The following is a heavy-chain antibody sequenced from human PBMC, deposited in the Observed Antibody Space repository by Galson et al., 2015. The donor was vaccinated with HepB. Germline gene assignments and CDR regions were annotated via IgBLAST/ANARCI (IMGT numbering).Heavy chain of an antibody. Sequence: SVKVSCKASGYSFSNYGISWVRQAPGQGLEWMGWISGYNGQTNYAQRFQDRVRMTTDTTTTTGYMELGSLRSDDTAVYFCTRDDLIVEFDKYFGMDVWGQGTTVTVSS. CDR1: GYSFSNYG. D-gene: IGHD3-9*01. J-gene: IGHJ6*02. V-gene: IGHV1-18*01. CDR2: ISGYNGQT. CDR3: TRDDLIVEFDKYFGMDV.